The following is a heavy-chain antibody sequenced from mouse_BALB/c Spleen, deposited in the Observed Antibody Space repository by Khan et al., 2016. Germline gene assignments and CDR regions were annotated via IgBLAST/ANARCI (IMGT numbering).Heavy chain of an antibody. D-gene: IGHD2-10*02. V-gene: IGHV1-39*01. CDR1: GYSFTSYN. CDR3: ARGYGNYVNWYFDV. Sequence: VQLQQSGPELEKPGASVKISCKASGYSFTSYNMNWVKQSNGKSLEWIGNIDPYYGGTSYNQKFKGKATFTVDKSSSTAYMQLKSLTSADSAVNYGARGYGNYVNWYFDVWGAGTTVTVSS. J-gene: IGHJ1*01. CDR2: IDPYYGGT.